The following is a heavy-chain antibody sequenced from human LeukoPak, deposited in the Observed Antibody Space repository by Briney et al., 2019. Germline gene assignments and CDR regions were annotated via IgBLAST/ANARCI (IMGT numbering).Heavy chain of an antibody. Sequence: ASVKVSCKASGYTFTSYGISWVRQAPGQGLEWMGWISAYNGNTNYAQKLQGRVTMTTDTSTSKAYMELRSLRSDDTAVYYCARESDGQWLAVGGYDFGYWGQGTLVTVS. V-gene: IGHV1-18*01. CDR2: ISAYNGNT. J-gene: IGHJ4*02. CDR3: ARESDGQWLAVGGYDFGY. D-gene: IGHD6-19*01. CDR1: GYTFTSYG.